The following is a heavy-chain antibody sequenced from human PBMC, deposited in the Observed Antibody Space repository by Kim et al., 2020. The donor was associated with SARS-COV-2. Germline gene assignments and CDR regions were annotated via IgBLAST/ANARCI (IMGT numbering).Heavy chain of an antibody. D-gene: IGHD6-19*01. Sequence: SVKVSCKASGGTLSSYAINWVRQAPGQGLEWMGGIIPIFGTANNAPKFQGRVTITADESTSTAYMELSSLRSEDTAVYYCARSVDSYYYYGMDVWGQGTTVTVSS. CDR1: GGTLSSYA. V-gene: IGHV1-69*13. J-gene: IGHJ6*02. CDR2: IIPIFGTA. CDR3: ARSVDSYYYYGMDV.